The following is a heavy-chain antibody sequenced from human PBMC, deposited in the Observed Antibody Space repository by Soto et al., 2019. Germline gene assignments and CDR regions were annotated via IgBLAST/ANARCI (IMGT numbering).Heavy chain of an antibody. Sequence: PSETLSLTCTVSGWSISSYYWSWIRQPPGKGLEWIGYIYYRANPNYNPSLKSRVTISQDTSKNQFSLKLSSVTAADTAVYYCARHYGVGYDYFATRGKETLAPLSS. CDR1: GWSISSYY. D-gene: IGHD3-16*01. V-gene: IGHV4-59*08. CDR2: IYYRANP. CDR3: ARHYGVGYDYFAT. J-gene: IGHJ4*02.